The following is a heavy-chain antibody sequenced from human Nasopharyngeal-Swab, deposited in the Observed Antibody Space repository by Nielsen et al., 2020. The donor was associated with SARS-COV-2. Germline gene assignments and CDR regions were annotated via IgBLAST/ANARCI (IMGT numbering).Heavy chain of an antibody. CDR1: GYNFNTYT. J-gene: IGHJ5*02. CDR2: INTNTGNP. CDR3: ATRYH. V-gene: IGHV7-4-1*02. Sequence: ASVKVSCKASGYNFNTYTMTWVRQAPGQGPEWMGWINTNTGNPTYTQGFTGRFVFSLDTSVNTAYLQISSLKPEDTAVYYCATRYHWGRGTLVTVSS.